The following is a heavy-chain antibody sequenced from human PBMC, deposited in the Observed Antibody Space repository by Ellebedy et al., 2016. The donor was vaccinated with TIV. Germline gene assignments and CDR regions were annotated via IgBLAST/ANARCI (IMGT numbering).Heavy chain of an antibody. D-gene: IGHD3-3*01. V-gene: IGHV3-43*01. J-gene: IGHJ6*02. Sequence: GESLKISXAASGFTFDDYTMHWVRQAPGKGLEWVSLISWDGGSTYYADSVKGRFTISRDNSKNSLYLQMNSLRTEDTALYYCAKEGTRRMTEWLSTYYYYGMDVWGQGTTVTVSS. CDR2: ISWDGGST. CDR3: AKEGTRRMTEWLSTYYYYGMDV. CDR1: GFTFDDYT.